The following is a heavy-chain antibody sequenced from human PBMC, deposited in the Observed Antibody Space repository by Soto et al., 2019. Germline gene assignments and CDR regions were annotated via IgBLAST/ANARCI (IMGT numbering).Heavy chain of an antibody. CDR3: ARVPDY. J-gene: IGHJ4*02. Sequence: SETLSLTCAGSGGSISSGGYSWSWIRQPPGKGLEWIGYMYHSGSTYYNPSLKSRVTISIDRSKNQFSLKLSSVTAEDTAMYYCARVPDYWGQGILVTVSS. D-gene: IGHD2-2*01. CDR1: GGSISSGGYS. V-gene: IGHV4-30-2*01. CDR2: MYHSGST.